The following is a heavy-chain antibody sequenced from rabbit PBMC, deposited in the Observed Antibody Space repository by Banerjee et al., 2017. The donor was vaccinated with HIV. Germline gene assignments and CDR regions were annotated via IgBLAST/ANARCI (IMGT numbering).Heavy chain of an antibody. Sequence: QQQLEESGGGLVKPGGTLTLTCTASGVDVSGYYYMCWVRQAPGKGLELVACIVTKTGSTWFARWVNGRFTISSHNAQNTLYLQLNSLTAADTASYFCVRETETYAGYTGYAYYFNLWGPGTLVTVS. CDR1: GVDVSGYYY. D-gene: IGHD6-1*01. V-gene: IGHV1S43*01. CDR2: IVTKTGST. J-gene: IGHJ4*01. CDR3: VRETETYAGYTGYAYYFNL.